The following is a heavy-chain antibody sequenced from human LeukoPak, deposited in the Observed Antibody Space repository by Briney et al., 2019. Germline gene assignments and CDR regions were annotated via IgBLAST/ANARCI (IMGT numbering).Heavy chain of an antibody. CDR1: GGSISSYY. CDR2: IYTNGST. CDR3: ARVYSSSWYRYYFDY. Sequence: LETLSLTCTVSGGSISSYYWSWIRQPPGKGLERIGYIYTNGSTNYNPSLKNRVTISVDTSKNQFSLKLSSVTAADTAVYYCARVYSSSWYRYYFDYWGQGTLVTVSS. V-gene: IGHV4-4*08. J-gene: IGHJ4*02. D-gene: IGHD6-13*01.